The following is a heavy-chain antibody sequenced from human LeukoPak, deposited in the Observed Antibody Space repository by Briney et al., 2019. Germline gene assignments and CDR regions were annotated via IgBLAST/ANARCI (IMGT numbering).Heavy chain of an antibody. D-gene: IGHD6-13*01. CDR3: ARIAAAGSYYFDY. CDR1: GFTFSSYG. V-gene: IGHV3-33*01. J-gene: IGHJ4*02. CDR2: IWYDGSNK. Sequence: GRSLRLSCAASGFTFSSYGMHWVRQAPGKGLEWVAVIWYDGSNKYYADSVKGRFTISRDNSKNTLYLQMNSLRAEDTAVYYCARIAAAGSYYFDYWGQGTLVTVSS.